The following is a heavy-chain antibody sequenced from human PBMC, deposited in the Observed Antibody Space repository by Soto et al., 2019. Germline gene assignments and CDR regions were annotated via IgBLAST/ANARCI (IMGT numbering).Heavy chain of an antibody. CDR2: FDPEDGET. D-gene: IGHD3-9*01. CDR3: AIRLRYFDWLLYSEYYYYGMDV. J-gene: IGHJ6*02. Sequence: ASVKVSCKVSGYTLTELSMHWVRQAPGKGLEWMGGFDPEDGETIYAQKFQGRVTMTEDTSTDTAYMELSSLRSEDTAVYYCAIRLRYFDWLLYSEYYYYGMDVWGQGTTVTVSS. CDR1: GYTLTELS. V-gene: IGHV1-24*01.